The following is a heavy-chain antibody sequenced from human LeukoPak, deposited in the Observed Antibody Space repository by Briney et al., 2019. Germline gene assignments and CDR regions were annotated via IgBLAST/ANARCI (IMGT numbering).Heavy chain of an antibody. Sequence: GGSLRLSCAASGFTFSSYSMSWVRQAPGKGLEWVANIKKDGSEKYYVDSVKGRFTISRDNAKNSLYLQVNSLRAEDTASYHCARKGLGGELGGFDYWGQGALVTVSS. CDR3: ARKGLGGELGGFDY. CDR1: GFTFSSYS. CDR2: IKKDGSEK. J-gene: IGHJ4*02. D-gene: IGHD1-26*01. V-gene: IGHV3-7*03.